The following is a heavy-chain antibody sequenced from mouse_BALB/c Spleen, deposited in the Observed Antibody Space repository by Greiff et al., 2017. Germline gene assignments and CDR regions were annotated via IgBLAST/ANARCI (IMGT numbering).Heavy chain of an antibody. CDR3: ARGLYLYYAMDY. J-gene: IGHJ4*01. Sequence: VQLQQPGAELVMPGASVKMSCKASGYTFTDYWMHWVKQRPGQGLEWIGGIDTCDSYTSYNQKFKGKATLTVDESSSTAYMQLSSLTSEDSAVYYCARGLYLYYAMDYLGQGTSVTVSS. CDR1: GYTFTDYW. D-gene: IGHD2-3*01. CDR2: IDTCDSYT. V-gene: IGHV1-69*01.